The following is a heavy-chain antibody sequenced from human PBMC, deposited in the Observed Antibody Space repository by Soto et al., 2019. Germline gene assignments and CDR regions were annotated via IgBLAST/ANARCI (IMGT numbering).Heavy chain of an antibody. V-gene: IGHV6-1*01. CDR2: TYYRSKWFN. D-gene: IGHD6-19*01. Sequence: QVQLQQSGPGLVKPSQTLSLTCAISGDSVSRNSAAWSWIRQSPSRGLEWVGSTYYRSKWFNDSAPLVKRRTTISPDTSKNQLSLQLPSVTAEDTAVYYCVGDKRTVGGTGGYFDYWGQGTLVTVP. J-gene: IGHJ4*02. CDR1: GDSVSRNSAA. CDR3: VGDKRTVGGTGGYFDY.